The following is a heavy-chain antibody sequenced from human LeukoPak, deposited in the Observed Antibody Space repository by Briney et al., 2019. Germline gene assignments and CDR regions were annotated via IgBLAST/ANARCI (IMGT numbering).Heavy chain of an antibody. CDR3: AGPDELSSGWSFDY. CDR1: GYTFTSYA. Sequence: ASVKVSCKASGYTFTSYAMHWVRQAPGQRLEWMGWIITGNGNTKYSQRFHGRVTFTTDTSASTTYMELSSLRSEDTAVYYCAGPDELSSGWSFDYWGQGTLVTVSS. D-gene: IGHD6-19*01. CDR2: IITGNGNT. V-gene: IGHV1-3*04. J-gene: IGHJ4*02.